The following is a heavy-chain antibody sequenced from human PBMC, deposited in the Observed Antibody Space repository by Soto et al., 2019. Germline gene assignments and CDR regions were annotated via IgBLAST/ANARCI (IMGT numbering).Heavy chain of an antibody. J-gene: IGHJ5*02. D-gene: IGHD6-6*01. Sequence: SVKVSCKASGGTFSSYAISWVLQAPGQGLEWMGGIVPIFGTANYAQKFQGRVTITADESTSTAYMELSSLRSEDTAVYYCAREYSSSSGGFDPWGQGTLVTVSS. CDR1: GGTFSSYA. V-gene: IGHV1-69*13. CDR3: AREYSSSSGGFDP. CDR2: IVPIFGTA.